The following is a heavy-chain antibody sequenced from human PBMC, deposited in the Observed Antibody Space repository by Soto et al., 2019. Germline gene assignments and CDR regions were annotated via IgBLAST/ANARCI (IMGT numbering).Heavy chain of an antibody. CDR3: TRAGRSYDILTGSNHRHFDY. V-gene: IGHV1-18*04. CDR2: ISAYNGNT. CDR1: GYTFTSYG. Sequence: GASVKVSCKASGYTFTSYGISWVRQAPGQGLEWMGWISAYNGNTNYAQKLQGRVTMTTDTSTSTAYMELRSLRSDDTAVYYCTRAGRSYDILTGSNHRHFDYWGQGTLVTVSS. D-gene: IGHD3-9*01. J-gene: IGHJ4*02.